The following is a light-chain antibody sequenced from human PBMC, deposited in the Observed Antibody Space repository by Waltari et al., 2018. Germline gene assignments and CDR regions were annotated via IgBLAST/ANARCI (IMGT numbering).Light chain of an antibody. CDR3: QHSFRIPYT. J-gene: IGKJ2*01. Sequence: DIQMTQSPSSLSASVGDRATITCRASQIINTFLNWYQQKPGEAPKPLIFTSSRLQCGVPSTVGASVSGTEFSLSISILQPDDFATYFCQHSFRIPYTFGQWTNLDI. V-gene: IGKV1-39*01. CDR1: QIINTF. CDR2: TSS.